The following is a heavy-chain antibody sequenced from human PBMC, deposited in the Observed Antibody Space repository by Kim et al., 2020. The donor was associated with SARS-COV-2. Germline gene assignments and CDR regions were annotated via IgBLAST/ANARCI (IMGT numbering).Heavy chain of an antibody. Sequence: SVKISCKASGGTFSSYAISWVRQAPGQGLEWMGGIIPIFGTANYAQKFQGRVTITADESTSTAYMELSSLRSEDTAVYYCARGPWREYYDSSGYYYWAFDIWGQGTMVTVSS. CDR1: GGTFSSYA. CDR2: IIPIFGTA. CDR3: ARGPWREYYDSSGYYYWAFDI. J-gene: IGHJ3*02. D-gene: IGHD3-22*01. V-gene: IGHV1-69*13.